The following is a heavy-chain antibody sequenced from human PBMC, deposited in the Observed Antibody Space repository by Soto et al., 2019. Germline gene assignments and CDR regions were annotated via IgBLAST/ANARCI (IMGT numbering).Heavy chain of an antibody. Sequence: EVQLVESGGGLVQPGGSLRLSCAASGFTFSSYSMNWVRQAPGKGLEWVSYISSSSSTIYYADSVKGRFTISRDNAKNSLYLQMNSLRAEDTAVYYCAYGSGSHFDYWGQGTLVTVSS. CDR2: ISSSSSTI. V-gene: IGHV3-48*01. CDR1: GFTFSSYS. D-gene: IGHD3-10*01. CDR3: AYGSGSHFDY. J-gene: IGHJ4*02.